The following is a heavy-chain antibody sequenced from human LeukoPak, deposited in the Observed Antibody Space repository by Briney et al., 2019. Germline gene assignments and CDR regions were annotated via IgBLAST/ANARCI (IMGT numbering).Heavy chain of an antibody. CDR2: IYYSGST. J-gene: IGHJ4*02. CDR1: GGSISSGDYY. D-gene: IGHD3-9*01. V-gene: IGHV4-30-4*08. CDR3: ARGVLRYFDGSFDY. Sequence: SQTLSLTCTVSGGSISSGDYYWSWIRQPPGKGLEWIGYIYYSGSTYYNPSLKSRVTISVDTSKNQFSLKLSSVAAADTAVYYCARGVLRYFDGSFDYWGQGTLVTVSS.